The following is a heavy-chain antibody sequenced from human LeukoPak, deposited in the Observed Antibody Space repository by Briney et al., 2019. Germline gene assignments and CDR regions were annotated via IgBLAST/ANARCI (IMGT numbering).Heavy chain of an antibody. CDR2: TSGSGVNS. V-gene: IGHV3-23*01. D-gene: IGHD5-12*01. J-gene: IGHJ4*02. CDR1: GFTLRSYD. CDR3: AKEYSGYDFDY. Sequence: GGSLRLSCASSGFTLRSYDMSWVRQAPGKGLEWVAATSGSGVNSYYADSVRGRFTISRDNSQNTLYLQMDSLRAEDTALYYCAKEYSGYDFDYWGQGTLVTVSS.